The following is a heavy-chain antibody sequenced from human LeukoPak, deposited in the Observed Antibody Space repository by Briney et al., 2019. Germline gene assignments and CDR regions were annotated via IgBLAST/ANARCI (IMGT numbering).Heavy chain of an antibody. Sequence: GGSLRLSCAASGFTFSSYAMSWVRQAPGKGLEWVSAISGSGGSTYYADSVKGRFTISRDNSKNTLYLQMNSLRAEDTAVYYCAKDTLYYDSSGYYEGSAYWGQEPWSPSPQ. CDR2: ISGSGGST. CDR1: GFTFSSYA. CDR3: AKDTLYYDSSGYYEGSAY. D-gene: IGHD3-22*01. J-gene: IGHJ4*01. V-gene: IGHV3-23*01.